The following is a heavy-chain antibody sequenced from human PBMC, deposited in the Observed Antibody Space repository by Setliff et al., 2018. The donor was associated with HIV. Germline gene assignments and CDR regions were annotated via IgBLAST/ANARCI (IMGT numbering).Heavy chain of an antibody. Sequence: SETLSLTCSVSGISINGYYWSWIRQSPRTRLEWIGYVSSIGNTNYNPSLKSRVTISVDTSKNQFSLQLNSVTAADTAVYYCARGARLLAGYSDRWDYYYMGVWGKGTTVTVSS. CDR3: ARGARLLAGYSDRWDYYYMGV. CDR1: GISINGYY. CDR2: VSSIGNT. D-gene: IGHD6-13*01. V-gene: IGHV4-4*08. J-gene: IGHJ6*03.